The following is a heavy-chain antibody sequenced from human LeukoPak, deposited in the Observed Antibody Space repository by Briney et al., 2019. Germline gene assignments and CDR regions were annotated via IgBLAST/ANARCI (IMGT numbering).Heavy chain of an antibody. D-gene: IGHD3-22*01. CDR1: GGSISSYY. CDR3: ARDSGYYYDSSGYLNWFDP. J-gene: IGHJ5*02. Sequence: RPSETLSLTCTVSGGSISSYYWSWIRQPPGKGLEWIGYIYYSGSTNYNPSLKSRVTISVDTSKNQFSLKLSSVTAADTAVYYCARDSGYYYDSSGYLNWFDPWGQGTLVTVSS. CDR2: IYYSGST. V-gene: IGHV4-59*01.